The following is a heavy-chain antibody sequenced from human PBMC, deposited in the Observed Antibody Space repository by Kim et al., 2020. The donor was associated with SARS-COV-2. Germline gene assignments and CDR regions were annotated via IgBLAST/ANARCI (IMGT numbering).Heavy chain of an antibody. CDR2: VYYSGGT. CDR1: YDSISSTPYF. CDR3: ARHLRGSRGWLQLYYVDS. Sequence: SETLSLTCTVSYDSISSTPYFWGWIRQPPGKGLEWIGSVYYSGGTYYNPSLKSRVTISVDTSNNHFSLKLTSVTAADTALYYCARHLRGSRGWLQLYYVDSWGQGTLVTVSS. D-gene: IGHD3-10*01. V-gene: IGHV4-39*01. J-gene: IGHJ4*02.